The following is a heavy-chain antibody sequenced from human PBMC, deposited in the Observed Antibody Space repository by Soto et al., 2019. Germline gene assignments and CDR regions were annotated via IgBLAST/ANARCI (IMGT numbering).Heavy chain of an antibody. J-gene: IGHJ5*02. Sequence: QVQLVQSGAEVKKPGASVKVSCKASGYTFTDYGISWVRQAPGQGLEWMGWISPYTGDTKYPQRLQGRVTVTADTSTSTAYMELRSLKSDDPAGYYCAKTGGWNWFDPWGQGTLVSVSS. CDR3: AKTGGWNWFDP. D-gene: IGHD6-19*01. CDR1: GYTFTDYG. V-gene: IGHV1-18*01. CDR2: ISPYTGDT.